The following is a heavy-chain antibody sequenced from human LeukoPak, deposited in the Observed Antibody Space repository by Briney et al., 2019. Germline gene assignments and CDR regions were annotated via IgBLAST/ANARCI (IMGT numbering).Heavy chain of an antibody. J-gene: IGHJ4*02. CDR1: GGSISSYY. D-gene: IGHD6-19*01. CDR2: IYYSGST. CDR3: ARAGSSGWWGIDY. V-gene: IGHV4-59*01. Sequence: SETLSLTCTVSGGSISSYYWSWIRQPPGKGLEWIGYIYYSGSTNYNPSLKSRVTISVDTSKNQFSLKLSSVTAADTAVYYCARAGSSGWWGIDYWGQGTLVTVSS.